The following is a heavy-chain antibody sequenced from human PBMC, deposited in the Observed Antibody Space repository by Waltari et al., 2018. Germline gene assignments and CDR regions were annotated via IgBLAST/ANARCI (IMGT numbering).Heavy chain of an antibody. J-gene: IGHJ4*02. V-gene: IGHV3-7*01. CDR1: GFSFSSYW. D-gene: IGHD6-6*01. Sequence: EVQLVESGGGLVQPGGSLRLSCEAAGFSFSSYWLSWVRQAPGKGLEWVASINEDGSEKQYVDSVKGRFTISRDNAKNSLYLQMNSLRADDTAVYYCARDSTRRFDYWGQGTLVTVSS. CDR3: ARDSTRRFDY. CDR2: INEDGSEK.